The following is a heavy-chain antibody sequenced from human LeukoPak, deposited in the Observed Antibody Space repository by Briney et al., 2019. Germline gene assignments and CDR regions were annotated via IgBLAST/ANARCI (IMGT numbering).Heavy chain of an antibody. V-gene: IGHV3-23*01. CDR2: INGGSGNS. CDR1: GFTFNNYA. J-gene: IGHJ4*02. CDR3: AKGQGYNYGDSIDY. Sequence: PGGSLRLSCAASGFTFNNYAMTWVRQAPGKGLEWVSVINGGSGNSYYADSVKGRFTVSRDNSKNTLYLQMNSLRDEDTAVYYCAKGQGYNYGDSIDYWGQGTLVTVS. D-gene: IGHD5-18*01.